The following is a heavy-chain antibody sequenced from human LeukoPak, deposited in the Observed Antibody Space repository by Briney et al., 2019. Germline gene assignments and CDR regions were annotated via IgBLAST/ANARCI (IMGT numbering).Heavy chain of an antibody. Sequence: SETLSLTCTVSGGSISSGGYYWSWIRQHPGKGLEWIGYIYYSRSTYYNPSLKSRVTISVDTSKNQFSLKLSSVTAADTAVYYCARDLAAAGIGSGMDVWGQGTTVTVSS. D-gene: IGHD6-13*01. V-gene: IGHV4-31*03. CDR2: IYYSRST. CDR1: GGSISSGGYY. CDR3: ARDLAAAGIGSGMDV. J-gene: IGHJ6*02.